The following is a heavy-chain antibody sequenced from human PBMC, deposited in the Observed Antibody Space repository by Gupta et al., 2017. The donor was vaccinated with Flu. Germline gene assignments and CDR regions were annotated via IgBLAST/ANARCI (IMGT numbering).Heavy chain of an antibody. CDR3: ARIGTNWYGVDY. J-gene: IGHJ4*02. V-gene: IGHV4-39*01. CDR2: AYYSGGS. CDR1: GGSISTSSYY. Sequence: QLQLQESGPGLVKPSATLSLTCTVSGGSISTSSYYWGWIRQSPEKGLEWIGSAYYSGGSYYNSSLQSRVTISVDTSKNQFSLKLSSVAAADTAIYYCARIGTNWYGVDYWGQGSLVTVSS. D-gene: IGHD6-13*01.